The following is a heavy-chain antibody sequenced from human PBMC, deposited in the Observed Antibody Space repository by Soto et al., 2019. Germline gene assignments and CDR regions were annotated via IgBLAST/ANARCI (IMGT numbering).Heavy chain of an antibody. D-gene: IGHD5-12*01. J-gene: IGHJ4*02. Sequence: QVQLQESGPGLVKPSETLSLTCTVSGGSISSYYWSWIRQPPGKGLEWIGYIYYSGSTNYNPSLKSRVTISVDTSKNQFSLKLSSVTAADTAVYYCARQDSGYKIVDYWGQGTLVTVSS. CDR2: IYYSGST. CDR1: GGSISSYY. V-gene: IGHV4-59*01. CDR3: ARQDSGYKIVDY.